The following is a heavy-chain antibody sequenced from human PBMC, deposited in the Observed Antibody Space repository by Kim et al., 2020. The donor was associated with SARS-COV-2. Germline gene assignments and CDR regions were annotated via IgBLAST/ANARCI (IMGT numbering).Heavy chain of an antibody. Sequence: YGDCVKGRFTISRDNAKSTLYLQMNSLRAEDTAMYYCARRQFTSGWYYFDYWGQGTLVTVSS. V-gene: IGHV3-74*01. J-gene: IGHJ4*02. D-gene: IGHD6-19*01. CDR3: ARRQFTSGWYYFDY.